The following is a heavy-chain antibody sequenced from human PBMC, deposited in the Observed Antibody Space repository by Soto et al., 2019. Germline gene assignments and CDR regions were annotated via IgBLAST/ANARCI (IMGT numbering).Heavy chain of an antibody. CDR2: ILYSGST. V-gene: IGHV4-39*07. CDR1: GGSITRNNHY. Sequence: QLQLQESGPGLVKPSETLSLTCTVSGGSITRNNHYWGWIRQSPGKGLEWIGSILYSGSTNYNTTVQSRVTISVDTSKNQFSLKMSCVTAADTSFYDCARVGSSGWYQGSDFDYWGQGTLVTVSS. J-gene: IGHJ4*02. CDR3: ARVGSSGWYQGSDFDY. D-gene: IGHD6-19*01.